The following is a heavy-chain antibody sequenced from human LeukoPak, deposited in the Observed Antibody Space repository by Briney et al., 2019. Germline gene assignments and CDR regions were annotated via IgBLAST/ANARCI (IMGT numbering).Heavy chain of an antibody. V-gene: IGHV3-7*01. CDR3: ARYSEVYYYVDV. J-gene: IGHJ6*03. D-gene: IGHD2-21*01. Sequence: ETLSLTCAVYGGSFSGYYWSWVRQAPGKGLEWVANINQDGSGKYYVDSVKGRFTISRDNAKNSLYLQMNSLRAEDTAVYYCARYSEVYYYVDVWGTGTTVTVS. CDR2: INQDGSGK. CDR1: GGSFSGYY.